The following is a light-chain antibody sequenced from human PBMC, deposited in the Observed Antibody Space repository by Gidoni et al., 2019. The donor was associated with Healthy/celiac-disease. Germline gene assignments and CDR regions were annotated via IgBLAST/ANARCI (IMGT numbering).Light chain of an antibody. CDR2: SNS. CDR1: TSNIGSNP. V-gene: IGLV1-44*01. Sequence: QSVLTQTPSASGTPGQTSNISCSESTSNIGSNPVNWYQHIPGASPKLLIYSNSQRPSGVPDRFSGSKSGTSASLAISDLQSEDEADYYCATWVDRLKGLTFGGGTKLTVL. J-gene: IGLJ2*01. CDR3: ATWVDRLKGLT.